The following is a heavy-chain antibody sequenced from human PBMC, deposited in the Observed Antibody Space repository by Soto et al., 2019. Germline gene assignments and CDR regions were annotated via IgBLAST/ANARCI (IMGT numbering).Heavy chain of an antibody. Sequence: GGSLRLSCAASGFTFSSFSLHWVRQAPGKGLEWLALISYDGTNKYNADSVKGRFTISRDNPNNTLYLQLNSLRPDDTAVYYCARTTTVAGTPEFDYWGQGALVTVS. CDR2: ISYDGTNK. CDR3: ARTTTVAGTPEFDY. CDR1: GFTFSSFS. D-gene: IGHD6-19*01. J-gene: IGHJ4*02. V-gene: IGHV3-30-3*01.